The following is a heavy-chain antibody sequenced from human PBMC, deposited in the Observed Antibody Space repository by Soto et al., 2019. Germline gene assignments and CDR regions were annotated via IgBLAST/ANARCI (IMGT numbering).Heavy chain of an antibody. Sequence: QVQLVQSGAEVKKPGASVKVSCKASGYTFTSYDINWVRQATGQGLEWMGWMNPNSGNTGYAQKFQGRVTMTRNTSISTAYMELSSLRSEDTAVYYCARGIGEDYGDYYYYYMDVWGKGTTVTVSS. V-gene: IGHV1-8*01. CDR1: GYTFTSYD. J-gene: IGHJ6*03. CDR3: ARGIGEDYGDYYYYYMDV. CDR2: MNPNSGNT. D-gene: IGHD4-17*01.